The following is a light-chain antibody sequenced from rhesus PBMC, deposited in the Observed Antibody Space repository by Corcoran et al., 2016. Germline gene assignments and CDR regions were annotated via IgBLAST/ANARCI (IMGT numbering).Light chain of an antibody. V-gene: IGKV3S9*01. J-gene: IGKJ1*01. CDR2: GAT. CDR3: QQYSNWPRT. Sequence: EIVMTQSPATLSLSPGERATLSCRASQSVSSYVAWYQQKPEQAPRLLISGATSRATGIPDRFSGSGSGTAFTLTISSLEPEDFAVYYCQQYSNWPRTFGQGTKVEIK. CDR1: QSVSSY.